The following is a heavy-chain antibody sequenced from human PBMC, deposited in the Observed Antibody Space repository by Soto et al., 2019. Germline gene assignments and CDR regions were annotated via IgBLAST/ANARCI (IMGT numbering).Heavy chain of an antibody. CDR1: GDSISSNNNY. CDR2: ISYSGTT. CDR3: ASGRGYSYGLDP. Sequence: QVQLQESGPGLVKPSQTLSLTCTVSGDSISSNNNYWSWIRQPPGEGLEWIGFISYSGTTSYSPSRKSRFAISLATSKTQFSLGLSSVTAADTAVYYCASGRGYSYGLDPWGQGTLVTVSS. D-gene: IGHD5-18*01. V-gene: IGHV4-30-4*01. J-gene: IGHJ5*02.